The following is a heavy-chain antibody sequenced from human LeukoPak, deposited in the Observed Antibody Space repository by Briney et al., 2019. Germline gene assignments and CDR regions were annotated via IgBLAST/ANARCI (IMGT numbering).Heavy chain of an antibody. J-gene: IGHJ1*01. CDR2: INPSSGGT. CDR3: ARGYPLTTSAAGTYFQH. CDR1: GYTFSGYY. Sequence: SVTVSCKASGYTFSGYYMHWVRQAPGQGRDWMGWINPSSGGTNYAQKLQGRVTMTRDTSISTAYMELSRLRSRDTAVYYGARGYPLTTSAAGTYFQHWGQGTLVTVSS. D-gene: IGHD6-13*01. V-gene: IGHV1-2*02.